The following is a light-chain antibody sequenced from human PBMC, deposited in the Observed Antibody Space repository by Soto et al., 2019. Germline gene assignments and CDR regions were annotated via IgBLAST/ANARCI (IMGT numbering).Light chain of an antibody. CDR2: GAS. CDR1: QPVGPSF. V-gene: IGKV3-20*01. CDR3: QYYDWSLTWT. J-gene: IGKJ1*01. Sequence: EVVLTQSPGTLSLSPGERATLSCRASQPVGPSFLAWYQQKGGQAPRLLIYGASTRSSGVPDRFSGSGSGTDFTLTISELEPEDFAVYYCQYYDWSLTWTFGPGTKVDIK.